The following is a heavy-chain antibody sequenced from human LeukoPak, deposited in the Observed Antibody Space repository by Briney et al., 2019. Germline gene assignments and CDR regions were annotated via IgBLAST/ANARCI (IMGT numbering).Heavy chain of an antibody. D-gene: IGHD3-22*01. CDR3: ASRRSGYYYYYFDY. J-gene: IGHJ4*02. CDR2: IYYSGST. CDR1: GGSISSYY. Sequence: KPSETLSLTCTVSGGSISSYYWSWIRQPPGKGLEWIGYIYYSGSTNYNPSLKSRVTISVDTSKNQFSLKLSSVTAADTAVYYCASRRSGYYYYYFDYWGQGTLVTVSS. V-gene: IGHV4-59*12.